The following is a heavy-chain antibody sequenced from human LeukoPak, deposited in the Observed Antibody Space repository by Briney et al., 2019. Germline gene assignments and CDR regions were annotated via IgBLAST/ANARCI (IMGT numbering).Heavy chain of an antibody. V-gene: IGHV3-53*01. CDR3: AKDGAADSSSPAFDY. D-gene: IGHD6-6*01. CDR2: IYSGGST. Sequence: PGGSLRLSCAASGFTVSSNYMSWVRQAPGKGLEWVSVIYSGGSTYYADSVKGRFTISRDNSKNTLYLQMNSLRAEDTAVYYCAKDGAADSSSPAFDYWGQGTLVTVSS. CDR1: GFTVSSNY. J-gene: IGHJ4*02.